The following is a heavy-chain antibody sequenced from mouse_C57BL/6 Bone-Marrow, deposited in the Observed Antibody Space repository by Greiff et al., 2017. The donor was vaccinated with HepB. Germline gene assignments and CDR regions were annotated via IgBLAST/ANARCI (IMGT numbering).Heavy chain of an antibody. CDR3: TKGDWFAY. CDR2: IRLKSDNYAT. CDR1: GFTFSNYW. Sequence: DVKLEESGGGLVQPGGSMKLSCVASGFTFSNYWMNWVRQSPEKGLEWVAQIRLKSDNYATHYAESVKGRFTISRDDSKSSVYLQMNNLRAEDTGIYYCTKGDWFAYWGQGTLVTVSA. J-gene: IGHJ3*01. V-gene: IGHV6-3*01.